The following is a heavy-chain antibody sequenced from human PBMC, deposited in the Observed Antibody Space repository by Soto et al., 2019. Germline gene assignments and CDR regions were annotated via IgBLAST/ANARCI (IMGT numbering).Heavy chain of an antibody. D-gene: IGHD2-15*01. Sequence: VQLLESGGGLVQPGGSLRLACAASGFTFSSYAMSWVRQAPGKGLEWVSAISGSGGSTYYADSVKGRFTISRDNAKNTLYLQMNSLRAEDTAVYYCAKDLGYCSGGSCYSVDYWGQGTLVTVSS. J-gene: IGHJ4*02. CDR1: GFTFSSYA. CDR3: AKDLGYCSGGSCYSVDY. V-gene: IGHV3-23*01. CDR2: ISGSGGST.